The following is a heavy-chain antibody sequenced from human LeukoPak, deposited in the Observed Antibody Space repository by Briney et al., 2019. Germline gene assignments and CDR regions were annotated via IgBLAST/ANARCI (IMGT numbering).Heavy chain of an antibody. D-gene: IGHD3-22*01. CDR2: IYSGGST. Sequence: PGGSLRLSCAASGFTVSSNYMSWVRQAPGKGLEWVSVIYSGGSTYYADSVKGRFTISRDNSKNTLYLQMNSLRAEDTAVYYCARVRAADSSGYYRDFDYWGQGTLVTVSS. CDR1: GFTVSSNY. V-gene: IGHV3-53*01. CDR3: ARVRAADSSGYYRDFDY. J-gene: IGHJ4*02.